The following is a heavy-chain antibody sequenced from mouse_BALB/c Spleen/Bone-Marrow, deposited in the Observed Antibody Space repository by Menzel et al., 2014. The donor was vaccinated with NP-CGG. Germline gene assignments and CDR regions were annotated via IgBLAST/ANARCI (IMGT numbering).Heavy chain of an antibody. D-gene: IGHD2-3*01. CDR1: GYTFTSYT. V-gene: IGHV1-4*02. CDR2: INPSSGYT. CDR3: ARWLLRAY. J-gene: IGHJ3*01. Sequence: QVQLQQSAAELARPGASVKMSCKASGYTFTSYTMHWVKQRPGQGLEWIGYINPSSGYTEYNQKFKDKTTLTADKSSSTAYMQLSSLTSEDSAVYNCARWLLRAYWGQGTLVTVSA.